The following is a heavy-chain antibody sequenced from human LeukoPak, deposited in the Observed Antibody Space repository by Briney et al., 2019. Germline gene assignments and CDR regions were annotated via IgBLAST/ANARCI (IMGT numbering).Heavy chain of an antibody. V-gene: IGHV3-7*02. CDR2: INLDGSQT. J-gene: IGHJ4*02. CDR3: ARHGYNYRFEY. Sequence: PGGSLRLSCAASGITLSRSWMKWVRQAPGKGLEWVANINLDGSQTYYVDSVKGRFTISRDISKNTLYLQMNSLSAEDTAVYYCARHGYNYRFEYWGQGTLVTVSS. CDR1: GITLSRSW. D-gene: IGHD5-24*01.